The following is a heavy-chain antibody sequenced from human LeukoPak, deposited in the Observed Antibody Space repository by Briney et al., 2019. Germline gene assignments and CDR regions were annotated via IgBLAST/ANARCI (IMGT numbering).Heavy chain of an antibody. Sequence: SETLSLTCTVSGYSINSAYYWGWIRQPPGKGLEWIGNIFYSGSTYYSPSLKSRVTISLDTSRNQFSLKLNSVTAADTAVYYCAKSNGYGLVGIWGQGTMVTVSS. V-gene: IGHV4-38-2*02. CDR3: AKSNGYGLVGI. J-gene: IGHJ3*02. D-gene: IGHD3-22*01. CDR1: GYSINSAYY. CDR2: IFYSGST.